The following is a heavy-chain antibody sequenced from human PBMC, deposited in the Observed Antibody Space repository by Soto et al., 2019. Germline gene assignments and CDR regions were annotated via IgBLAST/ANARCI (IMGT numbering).Heavy chain of an antibody. CDR2: INSDASHT. Sequence: EVQLVESGGGLVQPGGSLRLSCAASGFTFSTYWMHWIRQVPGKGLEWVSRINSDASHTYYADSVKGRFTISRDNAKNTLHLDMTSLRAEDTAVYYSVTDAHCITTRCYGNLFDPWGQENLVTVSS. CDR1: GFTFSTYW. CDR3: VTDAHCITTRCYGNLFDP. D-gene: IGHD2-2*01. J-gene: IGHJ5*02. V-gene: IGHV3-74*01.